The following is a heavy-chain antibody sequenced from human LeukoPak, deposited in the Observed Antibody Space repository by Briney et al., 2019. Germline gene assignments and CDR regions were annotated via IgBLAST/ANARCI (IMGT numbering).Heavy chain of an antibody. CDR2: INHSGST. J-gene: IGHJ6*02. D-gene: IGHD4-17*01. V-gene: IGHV4-39*07. CDR1: GGSISSSSYY. CDR3: ARGSAYGDYETTDYYYGMDV. Sequence: SETLSLTCTVSGGSISSSSYYWSWIRQPPGKGLEWIGEINHSGSTNYNPSLKSRVTISVDTSKNQFSLKLSSVTAADTAVYYCARGSAYGDYETTDYYYGMDVWGQGTTVTVSS.